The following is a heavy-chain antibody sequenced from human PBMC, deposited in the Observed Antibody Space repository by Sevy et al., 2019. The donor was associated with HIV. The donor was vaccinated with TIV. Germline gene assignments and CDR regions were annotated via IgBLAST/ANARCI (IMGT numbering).Heavy chain of an antibody. CDR2: ISYSGNT. V-gene: IGHV4-30-4*01. D-gene: IGHD4-4*01. J-gene: IGHJ3*02. CDR3: ARSLYREYSDGLDI. CDR1: GGSISSSDYY. Sequence: SETLSLTCTVPGGSISSSDYYWSWIRQPPGKGLEWIGYISYSGNTYYSPSLKSRVTISVVTSQNQLSLKLSSVTAAATAVYYCARSLYREYSDGLDIWGQGTVVTVSS.